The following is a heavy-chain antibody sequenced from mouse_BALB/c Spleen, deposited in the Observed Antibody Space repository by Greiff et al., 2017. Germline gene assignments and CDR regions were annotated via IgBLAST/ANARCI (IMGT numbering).Heavy chain of an antibody. CDR1: GYTFTSYT. CDR2: INPRSGYT. J-gene: IGHJ2*01. D-gene: IGHD2-3*01. Sequence: VQLLQSGADLARPGASVKMSCKASGYTFTSYTMHWVNQRPGQGLEWMGYINPRSGYTNYNQKFKDKATLTADKSSSTAYMQLSSLTSEDSAVYYCARGVTTELGLDYWGQGTTLTVSS. CDR3: ARGVTTELGLDY. V-gene: IGHV1-4*01.